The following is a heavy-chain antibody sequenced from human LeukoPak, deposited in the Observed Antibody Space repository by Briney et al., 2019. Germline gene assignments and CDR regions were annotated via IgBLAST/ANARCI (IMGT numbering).Heavy chain of an antibody. CDR3: TRSLDY. CDR1: GFTFGSYR. V-gene: IGHV3-7*01. CDR2: IKHDGTEA. Sequence: GGSLRLSCAASGFTFGSYRMDWVRQSSDQGLEWVANIKHDGTEAYYLDSVKGRFTISRDNAKNALFLQMNSLRAEDTAVYYCTRSLDYWGQGTLVTVSS. J-gene: IGHJ4*02.